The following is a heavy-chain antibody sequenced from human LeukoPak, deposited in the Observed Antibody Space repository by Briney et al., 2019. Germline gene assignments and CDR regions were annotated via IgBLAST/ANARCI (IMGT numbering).Heavy chain of an antibody. CDR1: GGSFSGYY. CDR3: ARRGWLQTPPDY. V-gene: IGHV4-34*01. CDR2: INHSGST. Sequence: SETLSLTCAVYGGSFSGYYWSWIRQPPGKGLEWIGEINHSGSTNYNPSLKSRVTISVDTSKNQFSLKLSSVTAADTAVYYCARRGWLQTPPDYWGQGTLVTVSS. J-gene: IGHJ4*02. D-gene: IGHD5-24*01.